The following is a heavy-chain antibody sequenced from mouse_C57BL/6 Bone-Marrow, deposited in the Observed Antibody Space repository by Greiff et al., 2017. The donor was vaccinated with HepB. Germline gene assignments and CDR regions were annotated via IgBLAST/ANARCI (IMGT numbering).Heavy chain of an antibody. D-gene: IGHD1-1*01. V-gene: IGHV1-62-2*01. J-gene: IGHJ3*01. CDR2: FYPGSGSI. CDR3: ARHGYGSSYGWFAY. Sequence: VQLVESGAELVKPGASVKLSCKASGYTFTEYTIHWVKQRSGQGLEWIGWFYPGSGSIKYNEKFKDKATLTADKSSSTVYMALSRLTSEDSAVYCWARHGYGSSYGWFAYWGQGTLVTVSA. CDR1: GYTFTEYT.